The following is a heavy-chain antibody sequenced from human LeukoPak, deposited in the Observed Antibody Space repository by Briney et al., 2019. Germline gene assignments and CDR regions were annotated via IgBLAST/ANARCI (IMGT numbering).Heavy chain of an antibody. Sequence: PGGSLRLSCAASGFTFSSYSMTWVRQAPGKGLEWVSSISSSSSYIYYADSVKGRFTISRDNAKNSLYLQMNSLRAEDTAVYYCARDAVGYSSGWYGNWFDPWGQGTLVTVSS. CDR1: GFTFSSYS. CDR3: ARDAVGYSSGWYGNWFDP. V-gene: IGHV3-21*01. J-gene: IGHJ5*02. CDR2: ISSSSSYI. D-gene: IGHD6-19*01.